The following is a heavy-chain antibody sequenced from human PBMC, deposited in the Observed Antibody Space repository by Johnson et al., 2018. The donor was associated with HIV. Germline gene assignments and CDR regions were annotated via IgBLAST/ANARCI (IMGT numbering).Heavy chain of an antibody. CDR2: ISTSGSTI. V-gene: IGHV3-11*04. CDR1: GFTFDDYG. D-gene: IGHD2-15*01. Sequence: QVQLVESGGGVVRRGGSLRLSCVASGFTFDDYGMSWIRQAPGKGLECVSYISTSGSTIYSADSVQGRFTISRDNAKNSLYLQMNSRRAEDTAVYYCARSKDCSGGSCPDGLDIWGQGTMVIVSS. J-gene: IGHJ3*02. CDR3: ARSKDCSGGSCPDGLDI.